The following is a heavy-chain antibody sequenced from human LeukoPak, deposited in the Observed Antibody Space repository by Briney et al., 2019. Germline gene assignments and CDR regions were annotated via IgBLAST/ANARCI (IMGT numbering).Heavy chain of an antibody. CDR1: GGSISSSSYY. J-gene: IGHJ3*02. CDR2: IYYSGST. D-gene: IGHD6-19*01. CDR3: ARVAVAALNVVSRGGAFDI. V-gene: IGHV4-39*01. Sequence: PSETLSLTCTVSGGSISSSSYYWGWIRQPPGKGLEWIGSIYYSGSTYYNPSLKSRVTISVDTSKNQFSLKLSSVTAADTAVYYCARVAVAALNVVSRGGAFDIWGQGTMVTVSS.